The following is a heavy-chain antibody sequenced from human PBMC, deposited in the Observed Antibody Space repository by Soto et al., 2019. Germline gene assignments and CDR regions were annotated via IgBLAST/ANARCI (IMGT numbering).Heavy chain of an antibody. CDR2: IYYSGST. Sequence: SETLSLTCTVSGGSISSGGYYWSWIRQHPGKGLEWIGYIYYSGSTYYNPSLKSRVTISVDTSKNQFSLKLSPVTAADTAVYYCAARAPATIFGVVIAPLDYWGQGTLVTVSS. D-gene: IGHD3-3*01. V-gene: IGHV4-31*03. J-gene: IGHJ4*02. CDR1: GGSISSGGYY. CDR3: AARAPATIFGVVIAPLDY.